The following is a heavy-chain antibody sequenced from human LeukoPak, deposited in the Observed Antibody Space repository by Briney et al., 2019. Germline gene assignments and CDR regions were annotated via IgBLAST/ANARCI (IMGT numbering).Heavy chain of an antibody. J-gene: IGHJ4*02. Sequence: SETLSLTCAVYGGSFSGCYWSWIRQPPGKGLEWIGEINHSGSTNYNPSLKSRVTISVDTPKNQFSLKLSSVTAADTAVYYCARYLVVPAAPDYWGQGTLVTVSS. CDR1: GGSFSGCY. D-gene: IGHD2-2*01. CDR3: ARYLVVPAAPDY. CDR2: INHSGST. V-gene: IGHV4-34*01.